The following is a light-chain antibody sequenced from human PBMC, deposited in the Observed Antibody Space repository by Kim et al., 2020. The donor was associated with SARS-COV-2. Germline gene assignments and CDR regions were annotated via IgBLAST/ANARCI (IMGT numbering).Light chain of an antibody. V-gene: IGKV1-5*03. Sequence: ASVGDTVTITCRASQSIVTWLAWYQQKPGRAPKLLIYKASTLESGVPSRFSGSGSGAEFTLTISSLQPDDFATYFCQQYHSYSGTFGQGTKVDIK. CDR1: QSIVTW. CDR2: KAS. CDR3: QQYHSYSGT. J-gene: IGKJ1*01.